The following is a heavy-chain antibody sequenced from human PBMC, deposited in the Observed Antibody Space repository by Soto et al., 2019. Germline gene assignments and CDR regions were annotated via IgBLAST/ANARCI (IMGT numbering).Heavy chain of an antibody. J-gene: IGHJ4*02. Sequence: VQLLESGGGLVQPGGSLRLSCAASGFTFSSYAMSWVRQAPGKGLEWVSAISGSGGSTYYADSVKGRFTISRDNSKNTLYLQMNSLRAEDTAVYYCAKYPVNYYGSGRYYFFDYWGQGTLVTVSS. D-gene: IGHD3-10*01. CDR1: GFTFSSYA. CDR3: AKYPVNYYGSGRYYFFDY. V-gene: IGHV3-23*01. CDR2: ISGSGGST.